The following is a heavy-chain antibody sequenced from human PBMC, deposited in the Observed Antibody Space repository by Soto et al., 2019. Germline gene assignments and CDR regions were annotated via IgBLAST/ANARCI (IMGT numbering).Heavy chain of an antibody. V-gene: IGHV1-69*01. CDR2: IIPIVETP. CDR3: ARLSRPNYYDTSGFFKDNWFDP. Sequence: QVQLVQSGAEVKKPGSSMKVSCKASGGTFNSYDINWVRQAPGQGLEWMGGIIPIVETPKYAQKFQGRVTITADESTNKVYMELSSLRSEDTAMYYCARLSRPNYYDTSGFFKDNWFDPWCQGTLVTVSS. CDR1: GGTFNSYD. J-gene: IGHJ5*02. D-gene: IGHD3-22*01.